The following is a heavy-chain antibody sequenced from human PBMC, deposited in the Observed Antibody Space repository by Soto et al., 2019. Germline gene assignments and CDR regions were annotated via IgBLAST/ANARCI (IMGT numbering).Heavy chain of an antibody. Sequence: QVQLVQSGAEVKKPGASVKVSCKASGYTFTDYYLHWVRQAPGQGLEWMGWINPNSGGTHYAQKFQGWVTMTRDTSITTAYMELNRLTSYDTAVYYCARYWGHYYGSGSFPSPHPSDIWGQGTLVTVSS. CDR2: INPNSGGT. CDR3: ARYWGHYYGSGSFPSPHPSDI. CDR1: GYTFTDYY. D-gene: IGHD3-10*01. V-gene: IGHV1-2*04. J-gene: IGHJ4*02.